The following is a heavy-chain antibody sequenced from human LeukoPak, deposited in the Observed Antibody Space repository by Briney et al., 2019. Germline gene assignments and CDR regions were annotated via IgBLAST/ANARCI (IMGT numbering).Heavy chain of an antibody. CDR1: GFTFSSYA. J-gene: IGHJ4*02. CDR3: ARDGDSGSYYVDY. V-gene: IGHV3-21*01. CDR2: IISSSSYI. D-gene: IGHD1-26*01. Sequence: PGGSLRLSCAASGFTFSSYAMSWVRQAPGKGLEWVSSIISSSSYIYYADSVKGRFTISRDNAKNSLYLQMNSLRAEDMAVYYCARDGDSGSYYVDYWGQGTLVTVSS.